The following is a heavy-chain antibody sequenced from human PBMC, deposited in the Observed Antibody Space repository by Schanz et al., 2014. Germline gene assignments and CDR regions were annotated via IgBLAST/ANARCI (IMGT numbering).Heavy chain of an antibody. V-gene: IGHV4-34*01. Sequence: QVQLQQWGAGLLKPSETLSLTCAVSGGSFSGYYWSWIRQPPDTGLEWIGEINQSGDTNYNPSLKSRVTIPVDPSNTQFPLKLRSVPAADTAVYYCARLYCSTPGCYVSPNGFAKDYWGQGTLVTVSS. CDR2: INQSGDT. D-gene: IGHD2-2*01. J-gene: IGHJ4*02. CDR1: GGSFSGYY. CDR3: ARLYCSTPGCYVSPNGFAKDY.